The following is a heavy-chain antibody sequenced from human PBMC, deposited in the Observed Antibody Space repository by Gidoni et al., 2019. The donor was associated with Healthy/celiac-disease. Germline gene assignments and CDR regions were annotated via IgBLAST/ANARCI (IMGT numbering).Heavy chain of an antibody. V-gene: IGHV4-30-2*01. CDR3: ARGPSIAARQDYYYGMDV. Sequence: QLQLQESGSGLVKPSQTLSLTCAVSGGSISSGGYSWSWIRQPPGKGLEWIGYIYHSGSTYYNPSLKSRVTISVDRSKNQFSLKLSSVTAADTAVYYCARGPSIAARQDYYYGMDVWGQGTTVTVSS. D-gene: IGHD6-6*01. CDR2: IYHSGST. CDR1: GGSISSGGYS. J-gene: IGHJ6*02.